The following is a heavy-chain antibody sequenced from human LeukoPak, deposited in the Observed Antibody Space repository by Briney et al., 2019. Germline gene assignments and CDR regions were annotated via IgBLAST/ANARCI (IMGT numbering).Heavy chain of an antibody. D-gene: IGHD2-2*01. V-gene: IGHV1-2*02. CDR2: INPNSGGT. CDR1: GYTFTGYY. J-gene: IGHJ5*02. CDR3: ARAARVVVPAAITWFDP. Sequence: ASVKVSCKASGYTFTGYYMHWVRHAPGQGLEWMGWINPNSGGTNYAQKFQGKVTMTRDTSISTAYMELSRLRSDDTAVYYCARAARVVVPAAITWFDPWGQGTLVTVSS.